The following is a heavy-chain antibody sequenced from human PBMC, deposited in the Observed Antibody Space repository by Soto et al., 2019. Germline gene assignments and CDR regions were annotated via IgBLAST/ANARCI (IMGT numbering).Heavy chain of an antibody. CDR3: ARDPDGGYFDWLLEGYFYYGMDV. J-gene: IGHJ6*02. V-gene: IGHV3-48*02. D-gene: IGHD3-9*01. Sequence: PGGSLRLSCAASGFTFSSYSMNWVRQAPGKGLEWVSYISSSSSTIYYADSVKGRFTISRDNAKNSLYLQMNSLRDEDTAVYYCARDPDGGYFDWLLEGYFYYGMDVWGQGTTVPVSS. CDR2: ISSSSSTI. CDR1: GFTFSSYS.